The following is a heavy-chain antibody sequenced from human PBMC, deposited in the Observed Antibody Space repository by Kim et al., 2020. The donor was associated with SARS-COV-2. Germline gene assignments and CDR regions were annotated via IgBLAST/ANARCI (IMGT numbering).Heavy chain of an antibody. Sequence: ASVKVSCKTSDYSFSGSGFSWVRQAPGQGLEWMGWINTKKGDTNYVQKFQDRVTMTTDSSTTTAYMYLRSLKSDDTAVYYCVRGTWGDVNDYWGPGNLVTVSS. CDR1: DYSFSGSG. J-gene: IGHJ4*02. D-gene: IGHD3-16*01. V-gene: IGHV1-18*01. CDR2: INTKKGDT. CDR3: VRGTWGDVNDY.